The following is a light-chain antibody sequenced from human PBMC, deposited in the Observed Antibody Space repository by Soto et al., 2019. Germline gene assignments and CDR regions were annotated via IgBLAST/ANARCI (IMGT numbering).Light chain of an antibody. V-gene: IGKV2-28*01. J-gene: IGKJ2*01. CDR1: QSLLQSNGYSY. CDR3: MQALETPYT. CDR2: LGS. Sequence: DIVMTQSPLSLPVTPGGPASISCRSSQSLLQSNGYSYVDWYLQKPGQSPQLLIFLGSNRAAGVPHRFSGSGSGTDFTLKISRVEAEDVGTYYCMQALETPYTFGQGTKLEIK.